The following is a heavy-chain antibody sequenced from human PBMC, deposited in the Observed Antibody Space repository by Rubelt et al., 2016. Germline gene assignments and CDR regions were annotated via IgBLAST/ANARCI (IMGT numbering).Heavy chain of an antibody. D-gene: IGHD2-21*02. J-gene: IGHJ3*02. CDR3: ASTTAVEAFDI. V-gene: IGHV4-59*01. CDR2: IYYSGST. CDR1: GGSISSYY. Sequence: QLQLQESGPGLVKPSETLSLTCTVSGGSISSYYWSWIRQPPGKGLEWIGYIYYSGSTNYNPSLKSRVTFSVETSKNQFSLKLSAVAAADTAVYYCASTTAVEAFDIWGQGTMVTVSS.